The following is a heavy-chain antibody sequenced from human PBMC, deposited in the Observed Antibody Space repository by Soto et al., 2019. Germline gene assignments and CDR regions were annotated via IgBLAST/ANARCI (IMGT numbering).Heavy chain of an antibody. J-gene: IGHJ4*02. D-gene: IGHD1-7*01. CDR2: SSAYNGNT. CDR3: ARDWEITVNTAFDY. CDR1: GYTFTSYG. V-gene: IGHV1-18*01. Sequence: ASVKVSCKASGYTFTSYGISWVRQAPGQGLEWMGWSSAYNGNTNYAQKLQGRVTMTTDTSTSTAYMELRSLRSDDTAVYYCARDWEITVNTAFDYWGKGTRITVSS.